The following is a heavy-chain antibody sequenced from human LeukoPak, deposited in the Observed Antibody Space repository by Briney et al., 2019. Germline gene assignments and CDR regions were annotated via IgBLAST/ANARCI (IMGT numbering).Heavy chain of an antibody. CDR3: TRTIFGVVIIDPYFDS. V-gene: IGHV3-49*04. D-gene: IGHD3-3*01. CDR1: GFTFGYYS. J-gene: IGHJ4*02. Sequence: GRSLRLSCTASGFTFGYYSMSWVRQAPGKGLECVAFIRSKAYGGTTEYAASVKGRFTISRDDSKSIASLQMNSLKTEDTAVYYCTRTIFGVVIIDPYFDSWGQGTLVTVSS. CDR2: IRSKAYGGTT.